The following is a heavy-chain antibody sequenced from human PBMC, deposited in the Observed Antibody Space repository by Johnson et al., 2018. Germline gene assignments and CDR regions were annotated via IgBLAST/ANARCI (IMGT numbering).Heavy chain of an antibody. D-gene: IGHD3-9*01. CDR3: TRGEVDPAILDAFAI. CDR2: IIPILGLA. J-gene: IGHJ3*02. V-gene: IGHV1-69*04. CDR1: GGTFSSYT. Sequence: QVQLVQSGAEVKKPGSSVKVSCKASGGTFSSYTVTWVRQAPGQGLEWMGRIIPILGLANYAPKFQGRVTLTADTSTSTVYMELSSLISEDTAVYYCTRGEVDPAILDAFAIWGQGTMVTVSS.